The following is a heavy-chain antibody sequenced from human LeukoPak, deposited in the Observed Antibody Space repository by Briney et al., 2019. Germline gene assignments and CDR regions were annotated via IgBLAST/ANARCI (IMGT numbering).Heavy chain of an antibody. V-gene: IGHV1-2*02. D-gene: IGHD6-19*01. J-gene: IGHJ3*02. CDR2: INPNSGGT. Sequence: ASVKVSCKASGYTFTGYYMHWVRQAPGQGLEWMGWINPNSGGTNYAQKFQGRVTMTRDTSISTAYMELSRLRSDDTAVYYCARDRRSSGWKFDAFDIWGQGTMVTVSS. CDR3: ARDRRSSGWKFDAFDI. CDR1: GYTFTGYY.